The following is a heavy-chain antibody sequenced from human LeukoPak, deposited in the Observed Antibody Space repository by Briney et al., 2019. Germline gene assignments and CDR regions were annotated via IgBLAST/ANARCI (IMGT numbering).Heavy chain of an antibody. CDR1: GFTFSSYG. CDR3: ARDLVSSREDAFDI. J-gene: IGHJ3*02. CDR2: ISSSGSTI. D-gene: IGHD6-13*01. V-gene: IGHV3-48*04. Sequence: PGGSLRLSCAASGFTFSSYGMHWVRQAPGKGLEWVSYISSSGSTIYYADSVKGRFTISRDNAKNSLYLQMNSLRAEDTAVYYCARDLVSSREDAFDIWGQGTMVTVSS.